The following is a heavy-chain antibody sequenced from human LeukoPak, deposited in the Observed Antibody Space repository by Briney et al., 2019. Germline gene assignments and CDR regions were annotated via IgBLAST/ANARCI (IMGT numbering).Heavy chain of an antibody. CDR1: GFTFTNYA. CDR2: ISTSGGTT. Sequence: GGSLRLSCAASGFTFTNYAMNWVRQAPGKGLEWVSVISTSGGTTFYADSVKGRFTISRDNSKNTLYLQMKSLRAEDTALYYCAKNAALGYCSSTSCPIDPWGQGTLVTVSS. J-gene: IGHJ5*02. V-gene: IGHV3-23*01. CDR3: AKNAALGYCSSTSCPIDP. D-gene: IGHD2-2*01.